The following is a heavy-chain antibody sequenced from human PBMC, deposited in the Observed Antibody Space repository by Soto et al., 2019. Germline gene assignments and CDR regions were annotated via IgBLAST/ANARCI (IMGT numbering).Heavy chain of an antibody. V-gene: IGHV4-34*01. CDR2: INHRGNT. D-gene: IGHD3-10*01. CDR3: ARASTMVRGVMVQLGSPQSYXGMDV. J-gene: IGHJ6*02. Sequence: QSLCIPCPVDGGPSRRGQWRWRRHPPEQKPEWIGEINHRGNTNYNPSLKSRVTISVDTSKNQFSLKLSSVTAADTAVYYCARASTMVRGVMVQLGSPQSYXGMDVWGQGTTVT. CDR1: GGPSRRGQ.